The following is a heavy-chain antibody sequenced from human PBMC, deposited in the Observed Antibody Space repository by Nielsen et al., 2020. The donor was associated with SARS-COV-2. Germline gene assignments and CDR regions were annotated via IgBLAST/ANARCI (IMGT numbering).Heavy chain of an antibody. Sequence: GGSLRLSCTASGFTFSDSFLSWIRQAPGKGLEWVSYISGSGSYTNYADSLEGRFTISRDNAKNSLYLQMDSLRADDTAFYYCARSGHCNGGICYFTEYFQDWGQGTLVTVSS. V-gene: IGHV3-11*03. CDR1: GFTFSDSF. J-gene: IGHJ1*01. CDR2: ISGSGSYT. CDR3: ARSGHCNGGICYFTEYFQD. D-gene: IGHD2-15*01.